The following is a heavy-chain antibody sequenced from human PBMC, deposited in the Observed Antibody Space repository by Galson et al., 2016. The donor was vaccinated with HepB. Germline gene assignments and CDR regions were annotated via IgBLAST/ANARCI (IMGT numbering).Heavy chain of an antibody. CDR2: IDWDDDK. Sequence: PALVKPTQTLTLTCTFSGFSLSTSGMCVSWIRQPPGKALEWLALIDWDDDKYYSTSLKTRLTISKATSKNQVVLTMTNMDPVDTATYYCARMRSVSYYQVPGFDSWGQGTLVTVSS. D-gene: IGHD1-26*01. CDR3: ARMRSVSYYQVPGFDS. J-gene: IGHJ4*02. V-gene: IGHV2-70*01. CDR1: GFSLSTSGMC.